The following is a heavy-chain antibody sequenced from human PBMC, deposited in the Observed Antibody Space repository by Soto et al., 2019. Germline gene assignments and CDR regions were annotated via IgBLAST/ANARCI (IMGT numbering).Heavy chain of an antibody. D-gene: IGHD3-22*01. CDR3: ARGVGHYYDSSGYSRGAFDI. CDR2: INPSGGST. CDR1: GYTFTSYY. J-gene: IGHJ3*02. V-gene: IGHV1-46*01. Sequence: ASVKVSCKASGYTFTSYYMHWVRRAPGQGLEWMGIINPSGGSTSYAQTFQGRVTMTRDTSTSTVYMELSSLRSEDTAVYYCARGVGHYYDSSGYSRGAFDIWGQGTMVTVSS.